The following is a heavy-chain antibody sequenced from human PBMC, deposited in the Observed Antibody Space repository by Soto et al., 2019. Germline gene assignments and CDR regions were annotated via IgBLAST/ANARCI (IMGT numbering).Heavy chain of an antibody. D-gene: IGHD6-19*01. Sequence: SVKVSCKASGGTFSSCTISWVRQAPGQGLEWMGRIIPILGIANYAQKFQGRVTITADKSTSTAYMELSSLRSEDTAVYYCARDREQWLVHWFDPWGQGTLVTVSS. CDR1: GGTFSSCT. CDR3: ARDREQWLVHWFDP. CDR2: IIPILGIA. V-gene: IGHV1-69*04. J-gene: IGHJ5*02.